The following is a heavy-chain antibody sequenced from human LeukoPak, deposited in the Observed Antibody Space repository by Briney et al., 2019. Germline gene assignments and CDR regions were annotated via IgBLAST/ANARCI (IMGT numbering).Heavy chain of an antibody. CDR3: ARDYHAFDI. CDR2: ISSSGSTI. Sequence: GGSLRLSXAASGFTFSSYEMNWVRQAPGKGLEGVSYISSSGSTIYYADSVKGRFTISRDNAKNSLYLQMNSLRAEDTAVYYCARDYHAFDIWGQGTMVTVSS. V-gene: IGHV3-48*03. D-gene: IGHD3-16*02. J-gene: IGHJ3*02. CDR1: GFTFSSYE.